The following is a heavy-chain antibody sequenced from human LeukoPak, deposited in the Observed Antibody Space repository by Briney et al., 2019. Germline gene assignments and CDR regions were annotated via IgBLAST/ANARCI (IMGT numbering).Heavy chain of an antibody. J-gene: IGHJ4*02. V-gene: IGHV3-30*02. CDR1: GFTFSYYV. Sequence: PGGSLRLSCAASGFTFSYYVMHWVRQAPGKGLEGVAFIRYDGSNKFYVDSVKGRFTISRDNYKNPLYLQMNSLRAEDTAVYYYAKEHCSGGSCYSHIDYWGQGTRVTVPS. CDR3: AKEHCSGGSCYSHIDY. D-gene: IGHD2-15*01. CDR2: IRYDGSNK.